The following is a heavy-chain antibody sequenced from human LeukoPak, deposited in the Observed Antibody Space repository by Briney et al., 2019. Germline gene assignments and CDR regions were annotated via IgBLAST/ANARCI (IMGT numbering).Heavy chain of an antibody. Sequence: GGSLRLSCAASGFTFSSYSMNWVRQAPGKGLEWVSSISSSSYIYYADSVKGRFTISRDNAKNSLYLQMNSLRAEDTAVYYCARDGRYCSSTSCYDAFDIWGQGTMVTVSS. CDR1: GFTFSSYS. CDR2: ISSSSYI. V-gene: IGHV3-21*01. D-gene: IGHD2-2*01. J-gene: IGHJ3*02. CDR3: ARDGRYCSSTSCYDAFDI.